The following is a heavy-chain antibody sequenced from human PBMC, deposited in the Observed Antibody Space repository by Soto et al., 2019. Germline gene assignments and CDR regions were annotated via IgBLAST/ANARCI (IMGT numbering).Heavy chain of an antibody. J-gene: IGHJ6*02. CDR2: IIPIPGTA. D-gene: IGHD2-2*01. V-gene: IGHV1-69*01. CDR1: GGTFGSYA. Sequence: QVQLVQSGAEVKKPGSTVKDSCKAPGGTFGSYAISWVRQAPGQGLEWMGGIIPIPGTANYAQKFQGRVTIAADESTSTAYMELSSLRSEDTAVYYCARSQGSSTSLEIYYYYYYGMDVWGQGTTVTVSS. CDR3: ARSQGSSTSLEIYYYYYYGMDV.